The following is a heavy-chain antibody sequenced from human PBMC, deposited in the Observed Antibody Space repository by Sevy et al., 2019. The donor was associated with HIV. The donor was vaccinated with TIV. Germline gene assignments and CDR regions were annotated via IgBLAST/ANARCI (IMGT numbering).Heavy chain of an antibody. CDR3: ARVWVVVRGTSYMTGAFDI. Sequence: GGSLRLSCVASGFTFSNYWMSWVRQAPGKGLEWVANIKPDGSEKYYVDSVKGRFTISRANAKNSLYLQMNSLKVEDTGVYYGARVWVVVRGTSYMTGAFDIWGQGTMVTVSS. J-gene: IGHJ3*02. CDR1: GFTFSNYW. D-gene: IGHD3-10*01. CDR2: IKPDGSEK. V-gene: IGHV3-7*01.